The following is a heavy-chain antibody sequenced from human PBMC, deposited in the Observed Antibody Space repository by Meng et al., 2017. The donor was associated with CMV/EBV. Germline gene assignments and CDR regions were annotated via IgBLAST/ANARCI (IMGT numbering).Heavy chain of an antibody. D-gene: IGHD3-10*01. CDR3: ARGGFGELMAFYFDY. V-gene: IGHV1-18*01. J-gene: IGHJ4*02. CDR1: GYTFTDYG. CDR2: ISAYNHNT. Sequence: ASVKVSCKASGYTFTDYGISWVRQAPGQGLEWMGWISAYNHNTKYSQKLQGRVTMTTDTLTSIAYMELRSLRSDDTAVYYCARGGFGELMAFYFDYWGQGTLVIVSS.